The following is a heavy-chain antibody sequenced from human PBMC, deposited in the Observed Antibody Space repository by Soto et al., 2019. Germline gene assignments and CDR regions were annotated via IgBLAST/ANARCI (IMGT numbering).Heavy chain of an antibody. D-gene: IGHD5-12*01. CDR2: IYYSGST. CDR1: GVSISTGCYY. Sequence: SETLSLTCTVSGVSISTGCYYWRWNSQHPAKGLEWIGNIYYSGSTYYNPSLKSRVTISVDTSKNQFSLKLSSVTAADTAVYYCAREAPSIVATTGMDVWGQGTTVTVSS. J-gene: IGHJ6*02. V-gene: IGHV4-30-4*08. CDR3: AREAPSIVATTGMDV.